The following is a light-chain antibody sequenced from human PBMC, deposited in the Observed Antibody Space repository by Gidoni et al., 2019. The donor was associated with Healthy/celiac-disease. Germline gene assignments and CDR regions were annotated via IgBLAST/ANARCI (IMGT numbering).Light chain of an antibody. CDR1: QSVSSSY. CDR3: QQYGSSRT. J-gene: IGKJ1*01. CDR2: GAS. V-gene: IGKV3-20*01. Sequence: EIVLTRSPGTLSLSPGERATLSCRASQSVSSSYLAWYQQKPGQAPRLLIYGASSRATGIPDRFSGSGSGTDFTITISRLEPEDFAVYYCQQYGSSRTFGQGTKVEIK.